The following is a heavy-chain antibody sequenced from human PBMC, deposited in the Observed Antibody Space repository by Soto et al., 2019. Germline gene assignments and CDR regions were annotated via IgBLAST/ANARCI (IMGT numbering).Heavy chain of an antibody. Sequence: ASQILSHTRPVSGESLSRRCYYRGWVRQPPGKGLEWIGSVYYSGSNYYNPSLESRVTISVDKSKNQFSLKLMSLSAADTAVYYCGRLEGLATISYYFDYWGQGALVTVSS. J-gene: IGHJ4*02. CDR3: GRLEGLATISYYFDY. D-gene: IGHD3-9*01. CDR1: GESLSRRCYY. CDR2: VYYSGSN. V-gene: IGHV4-39*01.